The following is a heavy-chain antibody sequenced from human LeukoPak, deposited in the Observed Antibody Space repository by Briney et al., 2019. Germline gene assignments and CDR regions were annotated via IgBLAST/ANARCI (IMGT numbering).Heavy chain of an antibody. D-gene: IGHD3-22*01. J-gene: IGHJ4*02. CDR1: GFTFSDYS. CDR2: VSTVSSYI. Sequence: GGSLRLSCAASGFTFSDYSMNWVRQAPGKGLEWVASVSTVSSYIYYADSMRGRFTISRDNAKNSLFLQMNSLRAEDTAVYYCARLRRNSDRSDFFYYYDHWGQGTPVTVSS. V-gene: IGHV3-21*04. CDR3: ARLRRNSDRSDFFYYYDH.